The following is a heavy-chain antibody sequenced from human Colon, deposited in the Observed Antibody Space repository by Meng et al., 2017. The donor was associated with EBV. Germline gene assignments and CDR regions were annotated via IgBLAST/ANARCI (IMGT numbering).Heavy chain of an antibody. CDR1: GGSINSGDYG. CDR2: IYYTGST. CDR3: ARNYYFDY. V-gene: IGHV4-30-4*01. Sequence: LQVAGPGLLSPPQTLSLTCTVSGGSINSGDYGWSWIRQPPGKGLEWIGYIYYTGSTYYNPYLKSRVTISMDTSKNQFSLRLSSVTAADTAVYYCARNYYFDYWGQGTLVTVSS. J-gene: IGHJ4*02.